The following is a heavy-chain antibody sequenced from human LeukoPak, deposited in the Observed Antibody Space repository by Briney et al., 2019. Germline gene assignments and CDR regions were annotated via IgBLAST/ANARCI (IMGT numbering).Heavy chain of an antibody. V-gene: IGHV1-69*04. CDR3: ARVGDITIFGVVIPYGMDV. J-gene: IGHJ6*02. CDR1: GGTFSSYA. D-gene: IGHD3-3*01. Sequence: SVKVSCKASGGTFSSYAISWVRQAPGQGLEWMGRIIPILGIANYAQKFQGRVTITADKSTSTAYMELSSLRSEDTAVYYCARVGDITIFGVVIPYGMDVWGQGTTVTVSS. CDR2: IIPILGIA.